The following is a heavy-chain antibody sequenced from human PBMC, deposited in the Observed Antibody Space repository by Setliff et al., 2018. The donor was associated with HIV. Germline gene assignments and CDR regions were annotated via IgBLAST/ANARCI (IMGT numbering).Heavy chain of an antibody. V-gene: IGHV3-7*05. D-gene: IGHD6-19*01. CDR2: IQQHGSEI. CDR1: GYTFSSYW. Sequence: PGGSLRLSCAASGYTFSSYWMAWVRQCPGKGLEWVANIQQHGSEIHYVASVEGRFTISRDNAKNSLYLQMNSLRAEDTAVYYCANMQWASNAWYSFDYWGQGALGTVSS. J-gene: IGHJ4*02. CDR3: ANMQWASNAWYSFDY.